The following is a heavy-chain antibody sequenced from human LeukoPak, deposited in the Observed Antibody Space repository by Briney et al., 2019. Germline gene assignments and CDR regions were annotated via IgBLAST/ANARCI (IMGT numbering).Heavy chain of an antibody. CDR2: ISYSGRT. Sequence: PSETLSLTCTVSGGSISSSSYYWGWIRQPPGEGPEWIGSISYSGRTHYNPSLKSRVSISVDTSKNQFSLNLSSVTAADMAVYYCARKKTGATNGLDVWGQGTTVTVSS. CDR3: ARKKTGATNGLDV. J-gene: IGHJ6*02. CDR1: GGSISSSSYY. D-gene: IGHD1-1*01. V-gene: IGHV4-39*01.